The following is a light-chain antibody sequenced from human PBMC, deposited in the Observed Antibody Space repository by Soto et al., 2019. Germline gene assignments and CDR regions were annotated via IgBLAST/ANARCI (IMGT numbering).Light chain of an antibody. V-gene: IGLV2-14*01. CDR2: EVS. CDR3: SSYTSRSIDDV. J-gene: IGLJ1*01. Sequence: SALTQPASVSGSPGQSITISCTGTSSDVGGYNYVSWYQQHPGKAPKLMIYEVSNRPSGVSNRFSGSKSGDTASLTISGLQAEDDADYYCSSYTSRSIDDVFGTGTKVTVL. CDR1: SSDVGGYNY.